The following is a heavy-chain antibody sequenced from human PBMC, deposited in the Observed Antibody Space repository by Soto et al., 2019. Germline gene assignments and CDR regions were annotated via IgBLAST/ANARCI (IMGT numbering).Heavy chain of an antibody. CDR3: VRVVIAATRGAFDI. V-gene: IGHV5-51*01. Sequence: GESLKISCKTSGYKFTNYWIGWVRQMPGKGLEWMGVIYPGDSDTRYSPSFQGQVSISVDKSITTAYLQWSSLKASDTAMYYCVRVVIAATRGAFDIWGQGTMVTVSS. J-gene: IGHJ3*02. CDR1: GYKFTNYW. D-gene: IGHD2-15*01. CDR2: IYPGDSDT.